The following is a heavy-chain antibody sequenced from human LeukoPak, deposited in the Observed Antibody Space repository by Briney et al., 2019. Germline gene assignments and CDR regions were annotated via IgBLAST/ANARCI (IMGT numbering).Heavy chain of an antibody. V-gene: IGHV1-3*01. CDR3: ARDYYGSGSYLY. D-gene: IGHD3-10*01. CDR2: INAGDGNT. J-gene: IGHJ4*02. Sequence: ASVKVSCKASGYTFTSYAMHWVRQAPGQRLEWMGWINAGDGNTKYSQKFQGRVTITRDTSASTAYMELSSLRSEDTAVYYCARDYYGSGSYLYWGQGTLVTVSS. CDR1: GYTFTSYA.